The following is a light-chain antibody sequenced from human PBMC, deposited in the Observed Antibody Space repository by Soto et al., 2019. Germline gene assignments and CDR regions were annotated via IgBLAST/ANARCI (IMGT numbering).Light chain of an antibody. V-gene: IGKV1-5*01. J-gene: IGKJ1*01. CDR3: QQYDSYSWT. Sequence: DIQMTQSPSTLSASVGERVTITCRASQSVSDWLAWYQQKPGKAPKLLISDVSNLVSGVPSMFSGSGSGTEFILTISSLQPDDFATYYCQQYDSYSWTFGQGTKVELK. CDR1: QSVSDW. CDR2: DVS.